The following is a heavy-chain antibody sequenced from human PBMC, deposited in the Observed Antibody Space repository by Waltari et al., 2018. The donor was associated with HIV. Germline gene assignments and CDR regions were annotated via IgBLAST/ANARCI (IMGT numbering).Heavy chain of an antibody. Sequence: QVQLQQWGARLLKPSETLSLTCAVYGVSLADYSWICLRQTPGKGVDWIWEVIHTGTSNSVTSLKSRVSISVNAFKGQFSLNLTSVIAADTGVYFCARRGLDPLIPNNWFDSWGQGTVVIVSS. D-gene: IGHD3-16*01. V-gene: IGHV4-34*02. CDR1: GVSLADYS. J-gene: IGHJ5*01. CDR2: VIHTGTS. CDR3: ARRGLDPLIPNNWFDS.